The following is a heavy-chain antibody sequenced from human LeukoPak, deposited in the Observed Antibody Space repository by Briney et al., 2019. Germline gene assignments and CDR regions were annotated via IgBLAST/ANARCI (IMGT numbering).Heavy chain of an antibody. CDR3: ARIVLPGCPKTSYES. CDR1: GHTFSDYY. CDR2: INPNSGDT. J-gene: IGHJ4*02. V-gene: IGHV1-2*02. D-gene: IGHD2-21*01. Sequence: GASVKVSCKASGHTFSDYYLHWVRQAPGQGLEWMGWINPNSGDTNSTQKFQGRVTMTRGTSSSLSYMELRSLTVDDTAVYYCARIVLPGCPKTSYESWGQGTLVTVSS.